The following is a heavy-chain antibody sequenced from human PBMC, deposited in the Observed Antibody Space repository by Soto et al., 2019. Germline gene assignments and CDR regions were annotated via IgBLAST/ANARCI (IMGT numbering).Heavy chain of an antibody. CDR3: ARVALCGYSSSWYGHGDY. V-gene: IGHV1-18*01. CDR2: ISAYNGNT. Sequence: QVPLVQSGAEVKKPGASVKVSCKASGYTFTSYGISWVRQAPGQGLEWMGWISAYNGNTNYAQQLQGRVTMTTDTSTSTAYMELRSLRSDDTAVYYCARVALCGYSSSWYGHGDYWGQGTLVTVSS. D-gene: IGHD6-13*01. CDR1: GYTFTSYG. J-gene: IGHJ4*02.